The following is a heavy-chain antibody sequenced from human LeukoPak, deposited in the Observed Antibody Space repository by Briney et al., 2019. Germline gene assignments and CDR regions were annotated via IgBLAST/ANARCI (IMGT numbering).Heavy chain of an antibody. CDR1: GYTFTGYY. D-gene: IGHD6-13*01. V-gene: IGHV1-2*02. J-gene: IGHJ6*02. CDR2: INPNSGGT. CDR3: ARSGRSSWDYYYGMDV. Sequence: ASVKVSCKASGYTFTGYYMHWVRQAPGQGLEWMGWINPNSGGTNYAQKFQGRVTMTRDTSISTAYMELSRLRSDDTAVYYCARSGRSSWDYYYGMDVWGQGTTVTVSS.